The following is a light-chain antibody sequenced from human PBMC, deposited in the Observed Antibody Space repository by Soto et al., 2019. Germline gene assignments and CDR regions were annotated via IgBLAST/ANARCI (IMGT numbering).Light chain of an antibody. Sequence: EIVLTQSPGALSVSPGERATLYCRASQSVSSTYLAWYQQKPGQAPRLLIYGASSRATGIPDRFSGSGSGTDFTLTISRLEPEDFAVYYCQQYDNSRTWTFGQGTKV. J-gene: IGKJ1*01. CDR2: GAS. CDR1: QSVSSTY. CDR3: QQYDNSRTWT. V-gene: IGKV3-20*01.